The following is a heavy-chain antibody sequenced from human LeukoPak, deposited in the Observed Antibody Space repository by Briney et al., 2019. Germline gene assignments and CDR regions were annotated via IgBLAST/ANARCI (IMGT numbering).Heavy chain of an antibody. D-gene: IGHD3-22*01. CDR1: GGSFSGYY. J-gene: IGHJ4*02. Sequence: SETLSLTCAVYGGSFSGYYWSWIRQPLGKGLEWIGEINHSGSTNYNPSLKSRVTISVDTSKNQFSLKLSSVTAADTAVYYCARGGLTYYYDSSGYYYSDYWGQGTLVTVSS. CDR3: ARGGLTYYYDSSGYYYSDY. V-gene: IGHV4-34*01. CDR2: INHSGST.